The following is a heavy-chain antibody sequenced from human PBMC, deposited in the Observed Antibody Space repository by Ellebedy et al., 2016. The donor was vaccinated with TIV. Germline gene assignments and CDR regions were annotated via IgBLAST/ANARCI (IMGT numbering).Heavy chain of an antibody. Sequence: GESLKISCAASGFTVSSYFMSWVRQAPGKGLEWVSIIYSDGGTNYTDSVQGRFTISGDTSKNTLYLQMNSLRAQDTAVYYCARDPGGGGDYGANWFDPWGQGTLVTVSS. CDR3: ARDPGGGGDYGANWFDP. CDR2: IYSDGGT. CDR1: GFTVSSYF. V-gene: IGHV3-66*01. J-gene: IGHJ5*02. D-gene: IGHD4-17*01.